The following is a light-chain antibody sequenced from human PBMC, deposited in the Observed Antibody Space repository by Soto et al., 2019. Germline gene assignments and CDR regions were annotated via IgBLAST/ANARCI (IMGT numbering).Light chain of an antibody. CDR2: AAD. V-gene: IGKV3-15*01. J-gene: IGKJ1*01. CDR3: QQYNNWPPWT. CDR1: QSVSIK. Sequence: EVVMRQSPATLSVSPGETATLSCRASQSVSIKLAWYQQRPGQAPRLLIYAADTRATGIPDRFSGSGSGREFTLTISSLQSEDFAVYYCQQYNNWPPWTFGQGTKV.